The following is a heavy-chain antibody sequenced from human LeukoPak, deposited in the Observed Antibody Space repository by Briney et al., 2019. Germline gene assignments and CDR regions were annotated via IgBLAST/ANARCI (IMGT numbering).Heavy chain of an antibody. CDR1: GYTFTSYY. CDR2: INPSGDPT. CDR3: ARIPSGWFRFDY. Sequence: ASVKVSCKASGYTFTSYYMHWVRQAPGQGLEWVGIINPSGDPTTYAQKFQGRVTMTSDMSTSTVYMELRSLRSDDTAVYYCARIPSGWFRFDYWGQGTLVTVSS. J-gene: IGHJ4*02. D-gene: IGHD6-19*01. V-gene: IGHV1-46*01.